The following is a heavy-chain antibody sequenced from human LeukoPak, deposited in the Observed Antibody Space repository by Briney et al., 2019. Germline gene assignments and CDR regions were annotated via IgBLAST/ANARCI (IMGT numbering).Heavy chain of an antibody. V-gene: IGHV3-74*03. CDR1: GFTFSSHW. CDR3: ARGDRYFFDF. J-gene: IGHJ4*02. Sequence: PGGSLRLSCAASGFTFSSHWMHWVRQAPGKGLVWVSRINGDGSNTTYADSVKGRFTISRDNAKNTLYLQMNSLRAEDTAIYYCARGDRYFFDFGGQGTLVTVSS. CDR2: INGDGSNT.